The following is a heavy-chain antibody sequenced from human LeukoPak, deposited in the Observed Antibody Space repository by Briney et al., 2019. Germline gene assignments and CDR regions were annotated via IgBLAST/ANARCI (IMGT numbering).Heavy chain of an antibody. Sequence: PGGSLRLSCAASGFTFSSYAMHWVRQAPGKGLEWVAVISYDGSNKYYADSVKGRFTISRDNAKNSLYLQMNSLRAEDTAVYYCARELGYSYGYMDVWGQGTTVTVSS. CDR2: ISYDGSNK. CDR3: ARELGYSYGYMDV. D-gene: IGHD5-18*01. J-gene: IGHJ6*02. V-gene: IGHV3-30-3*01. CDR1: GFTFSSYA.